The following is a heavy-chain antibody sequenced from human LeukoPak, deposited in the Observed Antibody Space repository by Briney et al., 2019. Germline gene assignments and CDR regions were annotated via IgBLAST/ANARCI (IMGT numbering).Heavy chain of an antibody. Sequence: GASVKVSCKASGYTFTDYYIRWVRQAPGQGLEFLGWMHPNSGDTTCAQKFQGRVTLTRDTSISTAYMELSRLRSDDTAVYYCSREDYWGQGTLVSVSS. CDR3: SREDY. CDR2: MHPNSGDT. CDR1: GYTFTDYY. J-gene: IGHJ4*02. V-gene: IGHV1-2*02.